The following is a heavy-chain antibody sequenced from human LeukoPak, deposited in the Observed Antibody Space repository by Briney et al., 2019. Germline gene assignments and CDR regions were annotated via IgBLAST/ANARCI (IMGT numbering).Heavy chain of an antibody. CDR1: GGSFSGYY. J-gene: IGHJ5*02. D-gene: IGHD6-19*01. V-gene: IGHV4-59*01. Sequence: PSETLSLTCAVYGGSFSGYYWSWIRQPPGKGLEWIGYIYYSGSTNYNPSLKSRVTISVDTSKNQFSLKLNSVTAADTAVYYCARGLEYSSGWHTRGGWFDPWGQGTLVTVSS. CDR2: IYYSGST. CDR3: ARGLEYSSGWHTRGGWFDP.